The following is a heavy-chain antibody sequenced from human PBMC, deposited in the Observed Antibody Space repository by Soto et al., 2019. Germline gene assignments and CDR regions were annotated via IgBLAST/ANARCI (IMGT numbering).Heavy chain of an antibody. J-gene: IGHJ4*02. Sequence: GGSLRLSCAASGFTFSSHWMHWARQAPGKGLVWVSRIYSDGSVTTYADSVKGRFTISRDNAKNTLYLQMNSLRVEDTAVYYCTSGAPQPLGSEWGQGTLVTVSS. V-gene: IGHV3-74*01. CDR3: TSGAPQPLGSE. CDR1: GFTFSSHW. D-gene: IGHD3-10*01. CDR2: IYSDGSVT.